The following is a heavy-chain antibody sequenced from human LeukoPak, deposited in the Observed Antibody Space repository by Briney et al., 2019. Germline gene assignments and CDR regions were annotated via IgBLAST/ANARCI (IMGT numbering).Heavy chain of an antibody. D-gene: IGHD6-19*01. J-gene: IGHJ3*02. CDR1: GYTFTGYY. Sequence: ASVKVSCKASGYTFTGYYMHWVRQAPGQGLEWMGRINPNSGGTNYAQKFQGRVTMTRDTSISTAYMELSRLRSDDTAVYYCARVISGSSGWYDAFDIWGQGTMVTVSS. CDR2: INPNSGGT. CDR3: ARVISGSSGWYDAFDI. V-gene: IGHV1-2*06.